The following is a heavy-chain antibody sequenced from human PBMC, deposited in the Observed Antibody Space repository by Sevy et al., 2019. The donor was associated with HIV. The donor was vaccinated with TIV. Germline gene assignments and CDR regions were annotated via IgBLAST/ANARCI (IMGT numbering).Heavy chain of an antibody. D-gene: IGHD3-22*01. CDR3: ASNTYHYDSNTYYPVY. CDR1: GFNLSPYW. V-gene: IGHV3-7*01. J-gene: IGHJ4*02. Sequence: GGSVRLSCVASGFNLSPYWMTWVRQAPGKGLEWVANIKQDGNEKYYVDSVKGRFTVSRDNAKNDLYLQMYSLRVEDTAVYFCASNTYHYDSNTYYPVYWGQGTRVTVSS. CDR2: IKQDGNEK.